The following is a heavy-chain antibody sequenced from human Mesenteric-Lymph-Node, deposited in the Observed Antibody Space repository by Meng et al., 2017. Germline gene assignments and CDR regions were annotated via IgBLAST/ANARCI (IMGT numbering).Heavy chain of an antibody. V-gene: IGHV3-23*01. J-gene: IGHJ3*02. Sequence: GESLKISYAASGFTFSSYAMSWVHQAPGKGLEWVSAISGSGGSTYYADSVKGRFTISRDNSKNTLYLQMNSLRAEDTAVYYCAKATSGYGPDAFDIWGQGTMVTVSS. CDR1: GFTFSSYA. CDR3: AKATSGYGPDAFDI. D-gene: IGHD4-17*01. CDR2: ISGSGGST.